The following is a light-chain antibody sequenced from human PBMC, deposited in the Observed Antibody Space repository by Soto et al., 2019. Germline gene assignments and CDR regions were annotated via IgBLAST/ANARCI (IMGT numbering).Light chain of an antibody. Sequence: QSVLTQPPSASGTPGQRVTISCSGRSSNIGVNTVSWYQQIPGTAPKLLIYRNNQRPSGVPARISGSKSGTSASLAISGLQSEDEADYHCATWDDSLNGWVLGGGTKLTVL. V-gene: IGLV1-44*01. CDR1: SSNIGVNT. J-gene: IGLJ3*02. CDR3: ATWDDSLNGWV. CDR2: RNN.